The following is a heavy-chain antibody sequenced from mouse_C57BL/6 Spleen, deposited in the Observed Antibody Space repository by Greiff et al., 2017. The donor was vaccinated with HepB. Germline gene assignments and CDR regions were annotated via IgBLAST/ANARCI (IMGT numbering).Heavy chain of an antibody. CDR3: AVDEYDLAWFAD. J-gene: IGHJ3*01. Sequence: VQLQQSGPELVKPGASVKISCKASGYAFSSSWMNWVKQRPGKGLEWIGRIYPGDGDTNYNGKFKGKATLTADKSSSTAYMQLSSLTSEDSAVYFCAVDEYDLAWFADWGQGTLVTVSA. CDR2: IYPGDGDT. CDR1: GYAFSSSW. D-gene: IGHD2-4*01. V-gene: IGHV1-82*01.